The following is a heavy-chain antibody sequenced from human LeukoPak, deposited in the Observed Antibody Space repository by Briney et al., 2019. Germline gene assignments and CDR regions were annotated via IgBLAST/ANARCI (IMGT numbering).Heavy chain of an antibody. CDR2: IIPIFGTA. J-gene: IGHJ3*02. V-gene: IGHV1-69*06. CDR1: GGTFSSYA. CDR3: ARARAAEEDAFDI. D-gene: IGHD6-25*01. Sequence: ASVKVSCKASGGTFSSYAISWVRQAPGQGLEWMGGIIPIFGTANYPQKFQGRVTITADKSTSTAYMELSSLRSDDTAVYYCARARAAEEDAFDIWGQGTMVTVSS.